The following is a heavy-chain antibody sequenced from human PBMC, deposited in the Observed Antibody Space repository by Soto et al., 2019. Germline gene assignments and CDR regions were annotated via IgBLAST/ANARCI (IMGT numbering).Heavy chain of an antibody. V-gene: IGHV4-30-4*01. CDR3: AREGTAMAIDY. J-gene: IGHJ4*02. Sequence: PSETLSLTCTVSVGSISSGDYYWSWIRQPPGKGLEWIGYIYYSGSTYYNPSLKSRVTISVDTSKNQFSLKLSSVTAADTAVYYCAREGTAMAIDYWGQGTLVTVSS. CDR2: IYYSGST. CDR1: VGSISSGDYY. D-gene: IGHD5-18*01.